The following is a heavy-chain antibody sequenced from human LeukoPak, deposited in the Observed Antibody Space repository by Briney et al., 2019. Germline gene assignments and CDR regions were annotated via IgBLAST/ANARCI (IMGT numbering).Heavy chain of an antibody. CDR2: INPNSGGT. CDR3: ATKGGYSSHFDY. CDR1: GYTFTGYY. D-gene: IGHD3-22*01. V-gene: IGHV1-2*02. Sequence: ASVKVSCKASGYTFTGYYMHWVRQAPGQGLEWMGWINPNSGGTNYAQKFQGRVTMTRDTSISTAYMELSRLRSDDTAMYYCATKGGYSSHFDYWGQGTLVTVSS. J-gene: IGHJ4*02.